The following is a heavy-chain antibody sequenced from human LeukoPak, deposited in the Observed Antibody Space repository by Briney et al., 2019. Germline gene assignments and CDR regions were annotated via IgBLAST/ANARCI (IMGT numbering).Heavy chain of an antibody. Sequence: PGGSLRLSCAASEFTFSSYVMSWVRQAPGKGLEWVSAISGSGGYTYYADSVKGRFTISRDNSKNTLNLQMNSLRAEDTAVYYCAKDRQAGFWGQGTLVTVSS. CDR2: ISGSGGYT. V-gene: IGHV3-23*01. D-gene: IGHD3-10*01. J-gene: IGHJ4*02. CDR3: AKDRQAGF. CDR1: EFTFSSYV.